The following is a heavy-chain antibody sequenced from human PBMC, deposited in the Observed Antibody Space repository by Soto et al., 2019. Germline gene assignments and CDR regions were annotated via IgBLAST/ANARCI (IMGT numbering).Heavy chain of an antibody. CDR1: GYTLTELS. J-gene: IGHJ6*02. Sequence: GASVKVSCKVSGYTLTELSMHWVRQAPGKGLEWMGGFDPEDGETIYAQKFQGRVTMTEDTSTDTAYMELSSLRSEDTAVYYCATDPPGPDYGGKPDYYYYGMDVRGQGTTVTVSS. D-gene: IGHD4-17*01. CDR3: ATDPPGPDYGGKPDYYYYGMDV. CDR2: FDPEDGET. V-gene: IGHV1-24*01.